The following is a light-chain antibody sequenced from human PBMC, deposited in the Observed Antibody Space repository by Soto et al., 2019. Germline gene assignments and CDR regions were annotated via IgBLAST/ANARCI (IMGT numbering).Light chain of an antibody. CDR3: QQSHSNPIT. J-gene: IGKJ5*01. CDR1: QSISSY. Sequence: DIQMTQSPSSLSASVGDRVTITCRASQSISSYLNWYQQKPGKAPKLLIYAASSLQSGVPSRFSGSGSGTDFTLTISSLQPEDFATYYCQQSHSNPITLGQGTRLEF. CDR2: AAS. V-gene: IGKV1-39*01.